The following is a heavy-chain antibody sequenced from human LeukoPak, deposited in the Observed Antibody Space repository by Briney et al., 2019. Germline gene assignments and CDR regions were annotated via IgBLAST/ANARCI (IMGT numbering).Heavy chain of an antibody. D-gene: IGHD2-15*01. CDR3: ARDVYCSGGNCYQH. Sequence: GGSLRLSCAAPGFSVSSNYMSWVRQAPGKGLEWVSVISGGGDTYYADSVKGRFTLSRDNSKNTVYLQLNSLRAEDTAVYYCARDVYCSGGNCYQHWGQGTLVSISS. J-gene: IGHJ1*01. CDR1: GFSVSSNY. V-gene: IGHV3-53*01. CDR2: ISGGGDT.